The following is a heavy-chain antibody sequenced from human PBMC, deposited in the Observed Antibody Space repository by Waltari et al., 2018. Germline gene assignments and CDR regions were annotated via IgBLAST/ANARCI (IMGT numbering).Heavy chain of an antibody. Sequence: QVQLVQSGAEVKKPGASVKVSCKASGYTFTRYAMHWVRQAPGQRLEWLGWINAGNGNTKYSQKFQGRVTITRDTSAGTAYMGLSSLRSEDTSVYYCARVEGAAGLDIWGQGTMVTVSS. CDR1: GYTFTRYA. V-gene: IGHV1-3*01. CDR3: ARVEGAAGLDI. D-gene: IGHD3-16*01. J-gene: IGHJ3*02. CDR2: INAGNGNT.